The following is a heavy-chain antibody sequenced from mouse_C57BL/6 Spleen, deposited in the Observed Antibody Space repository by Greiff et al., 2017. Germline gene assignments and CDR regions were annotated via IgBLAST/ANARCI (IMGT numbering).Heavy chain of an antibody. CDR3: ARDYGSSHVPFAY. J-gene: IGHJ3*01. D-gene: IGHD1-1*01. CDR1: GYTFTDYY. CDR2: INPNNGGT. V-gene: IGHV1-26*01. Sequence: EVQLQQSGPELVKPGASVKISCKASGYTFTDYYMNWVKQSHGKSLEWIGDINPNNGGTSYNQKFKGKATLTVDKSSSTAYMELRSLTSEDSAVYYCARDYGSSHVPFAYWGQGTLVTVSA.